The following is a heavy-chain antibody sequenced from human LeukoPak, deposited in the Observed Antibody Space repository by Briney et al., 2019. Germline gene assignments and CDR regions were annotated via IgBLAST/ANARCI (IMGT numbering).Heavy chain of an antibody. Sequence: ASVKVSCKASGGTFSSYAISWVRQAPGQGLEWMGGIIPIFGTANYAQKFQGRVTITADESTSTAYMELSGLRSEDTAVYYCARPSGSYWKVNAFDIWGQGTMVTVSS. CDR1: GGTFSSYA. D-gene: IGHD1-26*01. J-gene: IGHJ3*02. V-gene: IGHV1-69*13. CDR2: IIPIFGTA. CDR3: ARPSGSYWKVNAFDI.